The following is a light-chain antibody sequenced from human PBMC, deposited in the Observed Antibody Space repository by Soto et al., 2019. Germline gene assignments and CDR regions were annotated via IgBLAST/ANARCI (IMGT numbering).Light chain of an antibody. CDR3: QQRRTWLS. J-gene: IGKJ4*01. Sequence: EIVLTQSPATLSLSPGERATLSCRASQSVGYYLAWYQQKPGQVPRLLIYDASNRATGIPPRFSGSGSGTDSTLTISSLDPEDFAVYYCQQRRTWLSFGGGTKVEIK. CDR1: QSVGYY. CDR2: DAS. V-gene: IGKV3-11*01.